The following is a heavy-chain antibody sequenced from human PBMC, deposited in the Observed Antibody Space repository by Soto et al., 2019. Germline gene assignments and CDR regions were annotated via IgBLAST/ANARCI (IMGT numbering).Heavy chain of an antibody. D-gene: IGHD2-15*01. Sequence: SQTLSLTCTAPGGSISTYYWSWIRQPPGQGLEWIGYIYYSGSTNYNPSLKSRVTISVDTSKKQFSLKLSSVTSADTAVYYCARGRGDCSGGSCFYNWFDPWGQGALVTVSS. CDR1: GGSISTYY. CDR2: IYYSGST. V-gene: IGHV4-59*01. CDR3: ARGRGDCSGGSCFYNWFDP. J-gene: IGHJ5*02.